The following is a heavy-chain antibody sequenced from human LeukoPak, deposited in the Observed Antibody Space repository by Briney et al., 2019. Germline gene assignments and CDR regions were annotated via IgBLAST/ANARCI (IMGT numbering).Heavy chain of an antibody. CDR3: AKVGDLGYDFWSGYYGPLFFDY. J-gene: IGHJ4*02. V-gene: IGHV3-23*01. D-gene: IGHD3-3*01. CDR1: GFTFSSYA. CDR2: ISGSGGST. Sequence: PGGSLRLSCAASGFTFSSYAMSWVRQAPGKGLEWVSAISGSGGSTYYADSVKGRFTISRDNSKNTLYLQMNSLRAEDTAVYYCAKVGDLGYDFWSGYYGPLFFDYWGQGTLVTVSS.